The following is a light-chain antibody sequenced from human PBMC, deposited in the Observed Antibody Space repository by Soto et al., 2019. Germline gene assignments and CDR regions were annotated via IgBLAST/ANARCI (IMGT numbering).Light chain of an antibody. V-gene: IGKV3-11*01. CDR1: QSVSTY. Sequence: EIVLTQSPATLYLSPGERATLSCRASQSVSTYLAWYQQKVGQAPRLLIYDVSNRATGIPTRFSGSGSGTDFTLTISSLEPEDFAVYYCQQRSNWPLTFGGGTKVDI. CDR2: DVS. CDR3: QQRSNWPLT. J-gene: IGKJ4*01.